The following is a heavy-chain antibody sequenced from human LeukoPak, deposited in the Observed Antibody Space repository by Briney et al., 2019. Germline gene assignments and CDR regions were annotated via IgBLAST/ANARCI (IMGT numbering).Heavy chain of an antibody. V-gene: IGHV3-30*02. CDR3: AKDQLGYCSSTSCCPFDY. CDR2: IRYDGSNK. Sequence: GGSLRLSCAASGFTFSSYGMHWVRQAPGKGLEWVAFIRYDGSNKYYADPVKGRFTISRDNSKNTLYLQMNSLRAEDTAVYYCAKDQLGYCSSTSCCPFDYWGQGTLVTVSS. D-gene: IGHD2-2*01. J-gene: IGHJ4*02. CDR1: GFTFSSYG.